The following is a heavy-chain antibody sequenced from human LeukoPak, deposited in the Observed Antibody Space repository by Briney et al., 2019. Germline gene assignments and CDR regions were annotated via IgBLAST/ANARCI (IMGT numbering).Heavy chain of an antibody. CDR2: INPSGGST. CDR3: ARAWELDDAFDI. J-gene: IGHJ3*02. CDR1: GYTFTSYY. V-gene: IGHV1-46*01. Sequence: ASVKVSCKASGYTFTSYYMHWVRQAPGQGLEWMGIINPSGGSTSYAQKFQGRVTMTRDTSTSTVYMELSSLRSEDPAVYYCARAWELDDAFDIWGQGTMVTVSS. D-gene: IGHD1-26*01.